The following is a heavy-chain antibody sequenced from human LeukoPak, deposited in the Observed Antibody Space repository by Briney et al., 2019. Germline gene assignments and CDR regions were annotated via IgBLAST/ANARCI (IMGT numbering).Heavy chain of an antibody. V-gene: IGHV4-39*07. D-gene: IGHD6-13*01. CDR3: ARRTRQQLVRYYFDY. CDR2: IYYSGSI. J-gene: IGHJ4*02. CDR1: GGSISSSSYY. Sequence: SETLSLTCTVSGGSISSSSYYWGWIRQPPGKGLEWIGSIYYSGSIYYNPSLKSRVTISVDTSKNQFSLKLSSVTAADTAVYYCARRTRQQLVRYYFDYWGQGTLVTVSS.